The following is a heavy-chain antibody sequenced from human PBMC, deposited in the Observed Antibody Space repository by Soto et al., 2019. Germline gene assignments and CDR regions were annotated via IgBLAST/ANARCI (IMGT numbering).Heavy chain of an antibody. Sequence: QVQLVESGGGVVQPGRSLRLSCAASGFTFSSYAMHWVRPGPGKGLEWVDVISYDGSNKYHAHSVKGRFTISRDKSKDTLNLPMNSPRAEDTAVYYCARDRVWFGELLMLSRSYYGMDVWGQGTTVTVSS. CDR3: ARDRVWFGELLMLSRSYYGMDV. V-gene: IGHV3-30-3*01. J-gene: IGHJ6*02. CDR1: GFTFSSYA. D-gene: IGHD3-10*01. CDR2: ISYDGSNK.